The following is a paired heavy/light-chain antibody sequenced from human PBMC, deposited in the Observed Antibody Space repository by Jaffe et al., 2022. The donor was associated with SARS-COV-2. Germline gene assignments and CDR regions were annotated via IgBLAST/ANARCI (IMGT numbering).Heavy chain of an antibody. J-gene: IGHJ4*02. V-gene: IGHV4-28*01. D-gene: IGHD1-26*01. CDR3: ARLYSGSYYYFDF. CDR1: GSSISPSNW. Sequence: QVQLQESGPGLVKPSDTLSLTCAVSGSSISPSNWWGWIRQPPGKGLEWIGHIYYSGSTYNNPSLKSRVTMSVGTSKNQFSLKLSSVTAVDTAVYYCARLYSGSYYYFDFWGQGTLVTVSS. CDR2: IYYSGST.
Light chain of an antibody. V-gene: IGLV2-14*03. CDR3: SSYRSSSAAVV. Sequence: QSALTQPASVSGSPGQSITISCTGTSSDVGGSNYVSWYQHHPGKAPRLMIYDVSNRPSGVSSRFSGSKSGNTASLTISGLRAEDEADYYCSSYRSSSAAVVFGGGTKLTVL. CDR2: DVS. J-gene: IGLJ2*01. CDR1: SSDVGGSNY.